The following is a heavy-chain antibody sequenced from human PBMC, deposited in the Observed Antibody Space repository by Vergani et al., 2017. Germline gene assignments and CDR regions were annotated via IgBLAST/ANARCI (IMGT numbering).Heavy chain of an antibody. Sequence: EVQLLESGGGLVQPGGSLRLSCAASGFTFSSYAMSWVRQAPGKGLEWVSAISGSGGSTYYADSVKGRFTISRDNSKNTLYLQMNSLRAEDTAVYYCAKPPGRGYCSSTSGPPGDYWGQGTLVTVSS. CDR3: AKPPGRGYCSSTSGPPGDY. V-gene: IGHV3-23*01. D-gene: IGHD2-2*01. J-gene: IGHJ4*02. CDR2: ISGSGGST. CDR1: GFTFSSYA.